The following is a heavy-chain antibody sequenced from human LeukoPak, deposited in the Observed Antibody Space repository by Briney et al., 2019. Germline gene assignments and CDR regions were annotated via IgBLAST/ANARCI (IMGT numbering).Heavy chain of an antibody. J-gene: IGHJ4*02. D-gene: IGHD3-3*01. Sequence: GGSLRLSCATSGFTFNRFGMHWVRQAPGKGLEWVAVIWYDGSNKDYADSVKGRFTISRDNSKNTLYLQMSGLRAEDTAVYYCAKDQSYYDFWSGYYITAQTYYFDYWGQGTLVTVSS. CDR3: AKDQSYYDFWSGYYITAQTYYFDY. CDR1: GFTFNRFG. CDR2: IWYDGSNK. V-gene: IGHV3-33*06.